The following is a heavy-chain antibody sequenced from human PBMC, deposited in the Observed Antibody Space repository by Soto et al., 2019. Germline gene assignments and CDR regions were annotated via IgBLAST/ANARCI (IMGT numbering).Heavy chain of an antibody. CDR3: ARDISYGSGTAYGY. CDR1: GYTFTNHG. D-gene: IGHD3-10*01. J-gene: IGHJ4*02. Sequence: QVQLVQSGGEVKKPGASVTVSCKASGYTFTNHGISWVRQAPGQGLEWMGWIGADNRDTNYAQNIQDRLTMTTDTSTNTAYMELRSLKSDDTAVYYCARDISYGSGTAYGYWGQGTLVTVSS. V-gene: IGHV1-18*01. CDR2: IGADNRDT.